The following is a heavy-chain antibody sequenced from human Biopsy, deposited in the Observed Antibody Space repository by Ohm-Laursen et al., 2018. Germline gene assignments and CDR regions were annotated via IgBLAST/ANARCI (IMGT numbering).Heavy chain of an antibody. Sequence: VSSVKVSCKAPGGTFTNHAVGWVRQAPGQGLEWVGSSIPLFNTANYADKFQGRVTLTADKSTTTAYMELSSLRSEDTAIYYCARFPLGAYDDSGSYRAVEHWYFDLWGRGTLVTVSS. D-gene: IGHD3-22*01. CDR2: SIPLFNTA. J-gene: IGHJ2*01. CDR3: ARFPLGAYDDSGSYRAVEHWYFDL. CDR1: GGTFTNHA. V-gene: IGHV1-69*06.